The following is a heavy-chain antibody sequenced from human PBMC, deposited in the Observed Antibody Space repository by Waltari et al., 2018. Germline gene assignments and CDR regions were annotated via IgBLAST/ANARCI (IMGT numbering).Heavy chain of an antibody. CDR3: ARAECSTSSCFFVSGFDP. J-gene: IGHJ5*02. D-gene: IGHD6-6*01. Sequence: QLHLQESGPELVKPSETLYLTCTVSSVPISSGPYSWGWTRQPGGKGPEWIGNIYYSGGTYYNPSLESRVAISVDTSRNQFFLSLTSVTAADAAVYYCARAECSTSSCFFVSGFDPWGQGIHVTVSS. CDR2: IYYSGGT. V-gene: IGHV4-39*01. CDR1: SVPISSGPYS.